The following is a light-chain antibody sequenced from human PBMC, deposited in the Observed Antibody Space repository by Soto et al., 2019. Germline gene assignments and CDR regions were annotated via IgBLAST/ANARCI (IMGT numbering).Light chain of an antibody. CDR3: QQRNNWPT. V-gene: IGKV3-11*01. CDR2: GAS. CDR1: QSVSTY. Sequence: EIVFTQSPATLSLSPGERATLSCRASQSVSTYLAWYQQKPGQPPRLLITGASNRATGIPARFSGSGSGTDFTLTISSLEPDDSAIYYCQQRNNWPTFGQGTKVDIK. J-gene: IGKJ1*01.